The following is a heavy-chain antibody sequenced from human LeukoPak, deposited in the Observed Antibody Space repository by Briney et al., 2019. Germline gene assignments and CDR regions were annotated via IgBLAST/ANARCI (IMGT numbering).Heavy chain of an antibody. Sequence: PGGSLRPSCAASGFTFSSYWMSWVRQAPGKGLEWVANIKQDGSEKYYVDSVKGRFTISRDNAKNSLYLQMNSLRAEDTAVYYCARDTGIAVEPDAFDIWGQGTMVTVSS. CDR1: GFTFSSYW. CDR2: IKQDGSEK. D-gene: IGHD6-19*01. CDR3: ARDTGIAVEPDAFDI. V-gene: IGHV3-7*03. J-gene: IGHJ3*02.